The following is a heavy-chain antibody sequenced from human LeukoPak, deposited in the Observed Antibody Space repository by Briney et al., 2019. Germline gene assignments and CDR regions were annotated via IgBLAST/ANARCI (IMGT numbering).Heavy chain of an antibody. Sequence: GGSLRLSCAASGFTFSSYSMNWVRQAPGKGLEWVSSISSSSSYIYYADSVKGRFTISRDNSKNTLYLQMNSLRAEDTAVYYCARLSLTVTQHWGQGTLVTVSS. CDR3: ARLSLTVTQH. D-gene: IGHD4-17*01. J-gene: IGHJ4*02. CDR1: GFTFSSYS. V-gene: IGHV3-21*01. CDR2: ISSSSSYI.